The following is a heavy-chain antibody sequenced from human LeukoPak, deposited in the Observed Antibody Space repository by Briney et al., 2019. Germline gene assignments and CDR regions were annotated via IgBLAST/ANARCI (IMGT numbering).Heavy chain of an antibody. J-gene: IGHJ6*02. D-gene: IGHD3-16*02. V-gene: IGHV4-4*07. CDR3: ARDSSFPYYYYGMDV. Sequence: SETLSLTCTVSGGSISSYYWSWIRPPAGKGLEWIGRIYTSGSTNYNPSLKSRVTMSVDTSKNQFSLKLSSVTAADTAVYYCARDSSFPYYYYGMDVWGQGTTVTVSS. CDR2: IYTSGST. CDR1: GGSISSYY.